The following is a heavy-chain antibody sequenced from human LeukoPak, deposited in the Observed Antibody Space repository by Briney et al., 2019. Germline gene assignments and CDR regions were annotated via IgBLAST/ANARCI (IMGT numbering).Heavy chain of an antibody. D-gene: IGHD2-21*02. V-gene: IGHV4-34*01. CDR2: INHSGST. Sequence: SETLSLTCTVSGGSISSYYWSWIRQPPGKGLEWIGEINHSGSTNYNPSLKSRVTISVDTSKNQFSLKLSSVTAADTAVYYCARAPWGGDGDAFDIWGQGTMVTVSS. J-gene: IGHJ3*02. CDR3: ARAPWGGDGDAFDI. CDR1: GGSISSYY.